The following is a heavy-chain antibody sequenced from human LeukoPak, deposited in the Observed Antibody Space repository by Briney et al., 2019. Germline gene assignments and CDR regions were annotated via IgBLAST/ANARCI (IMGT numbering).Heavy chain of an antibody. CDR1: GLTFSSYS. CDR3: AGANRKYYFDY. CDR2: ISTSGTTI. Sequence: GGSLRLSCAASGLTFSSYSMPWVRQAPGRGLEWVSYISTSGTTISYADSVKGRFTMSRDNAKNSLFLQMNSLRDDDTAVYFCAGANRKYYFDYWGQGTLVTVSS. J-gene: IGHJ4*02. V-gene: IGHV3-48*02. D-gene: IGHD1-14*01.